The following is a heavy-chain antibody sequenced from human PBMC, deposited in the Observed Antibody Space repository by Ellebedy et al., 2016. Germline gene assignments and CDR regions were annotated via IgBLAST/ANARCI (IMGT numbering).Heavy chain of an antibody. V-gene: IGHV1-46*01. Sequence: ASVKVSCXASGYTFTSYYMHWVRQAPGQGLEWMGIINPSGGSTSYAQKFQGRVTMTRDTSTSTVYMELSSLRSEDTAVYYCARGESNYHVGDWFNPWGQGTLVTVSS. CDR3: ARGESNYHVGDWFNP. CDR2: INPSGGST. CDR1: GYTFTSYY. J-gene: IGHJ5*02. D-gene: IGHD4-11*01.